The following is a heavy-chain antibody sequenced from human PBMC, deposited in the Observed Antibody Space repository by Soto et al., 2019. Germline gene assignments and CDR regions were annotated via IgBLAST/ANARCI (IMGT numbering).Heavy chain of an antibody. CDR2: IYYSGST. Sequence: PSETLSLTCTVSGGSISSYYWSWIRQPPGKGLEWIGYIYYSGSTNYNPSLKSRVTISVDTSKNQFSLKLSSVTAADTAVYYCARETGGYCSGGSCPTRTGYQYYYYGMDVWGQGTTVIVSS. D-gene: IGHD2-15*01. CDR1: GGSISSYY. V-gene: IGHV4-59*01. CDR3: ARETGGYCSGGSCPTRTGYQYYYYGMDV. J-gene: IGHJ6*02.